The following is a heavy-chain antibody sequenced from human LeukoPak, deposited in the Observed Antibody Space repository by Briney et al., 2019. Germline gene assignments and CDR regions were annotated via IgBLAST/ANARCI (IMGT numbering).Heavy chain of an antibody. D-gene: IGHD3-9*01. Sequence: SETLSLTCTVSGGSISSSSYYWGWIRQPPGKGLEWIGSIYYSGSTYYSPSLKSRVTVSVDTSKNQFSLMVSSVTAADTAVYYCARNFYDILTGYSSDAFDIWGQGTMVTVSS. V-gene: IGHV4-39*07. CDR2: IYYSGST. CDR3: ARNFYDILTGYSSDAFDI. J-gene: IGHJ3*02. CDR1: GGSISSSSYY.